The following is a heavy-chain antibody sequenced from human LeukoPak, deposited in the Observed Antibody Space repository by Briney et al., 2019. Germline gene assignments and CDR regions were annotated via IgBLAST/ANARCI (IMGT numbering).Heavy chain of an antibody. CDR3: ARGADRVGSYLD. D-gene: IGHD1-26*01. V-gene: IGHV3-53*01. CDR1: LFTVSSNY. Sequence: GGSLRLSRAASLFTVSSNYMSRVRQAPGNRLEWVSVIYSGGSTYYADSVKGRFTISRDNSKNPLYLQMNSLRAEDTAVYYCARGADRVGSYLDWGQGTLVTVSS. CDR2: IYSGGST. J-gene: IGHJ4*02.